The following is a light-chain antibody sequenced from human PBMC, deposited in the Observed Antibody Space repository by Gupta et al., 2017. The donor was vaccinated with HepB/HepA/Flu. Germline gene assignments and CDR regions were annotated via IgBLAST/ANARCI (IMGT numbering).Light chain of an antibody. V-gene: IGKV3-20*01. CDR2: GAS. J-gene: IGKJ3*01. CDR1: RSVVDGH. CDR3: QVYGGSPLFT. Sequence: IVLTQSPGTLSLSPGESATISCRPSRSVVDGHLAWYQQNPGKAPRLLIYGASSRATGIPDRFTGSGCGAEFTLTFSRLEPEDVAAYFCQVYGGSPLFTFGPGTKVDLK.